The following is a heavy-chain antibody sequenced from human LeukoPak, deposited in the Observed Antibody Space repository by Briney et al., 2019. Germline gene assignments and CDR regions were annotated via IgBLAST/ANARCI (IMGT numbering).Heavy chain of an antibody. V-gene: IGHV4-39*07. CDR1: GGSVSTSDYY. Sequence: SETLSLTCTVSGGSVSTSDYYWGWIRQSPVKGLEWIGDAFYTGKTNYNPSLRGRATISIDTSKNQFSLKLTYVTAADSAVYYCARVFDSWGQGTLVTVSS. J-gene: IGHJ4*02. CDR3: ARVFDS. CDR2: AFYTGKT.